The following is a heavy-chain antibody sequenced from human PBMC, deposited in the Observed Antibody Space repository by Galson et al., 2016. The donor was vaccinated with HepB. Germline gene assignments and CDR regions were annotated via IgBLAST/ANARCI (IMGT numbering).Heavy chain of an antibody. CDR2: MNPNSGNR. V-gene: IGHV1-8*01. D-gene: IGHD1-26*01. J-gene: IGHJ1*01. CDR3: VRGGVSGNFAWREAEH. CDR1: GYTFTEYD. Sequence: SVKVSCKASGYTFTEYDMNWVRQATGQGLEWMGWMNPNSGNRGYAQKFQGRVTMTRDTPIKTAFMELSSLRSEDTAVYFCVRGGVSGNFAWREAEHWGQGSLVTVSS.